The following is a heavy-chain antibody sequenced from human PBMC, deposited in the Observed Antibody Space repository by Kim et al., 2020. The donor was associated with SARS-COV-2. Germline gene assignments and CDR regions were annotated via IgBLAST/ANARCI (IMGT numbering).Heavy chain of an antibody. Sequence: SETLSLTCAVYGGSFSGYYWSWIRQPPGKGLEWIGEINHSGSTNYNPSLKSRVTISVDTSKNQFSLKLSSVTAADTAVYYCARVYYYDSSGYWWYYYYGMDVWGQGTTVTVSS. J-gene: IGHJ6*02. CDR2: INHSGST. CDR3: ARVYYYDSSGYWWYYYYGMDV. V-gene: IGHV4-34*01. D-gene: IGHD3-22*01. CDR1: GGSFSGYY.